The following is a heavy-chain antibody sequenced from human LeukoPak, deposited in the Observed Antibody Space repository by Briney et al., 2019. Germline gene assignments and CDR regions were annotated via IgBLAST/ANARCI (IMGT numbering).Heavy chain of an antibody. CDR3: AKDMAAYYYASGNIDY. V-gene: IGHV3-43D*03. Sequence: GGSLRLSCAASGFTFDDYAMHWVRQAPGKGLEWVSLISWDGGGTYYADTVKGRFTISRDNSKNSLYLQMNSLRAEDTALYYCAKDMAAYYYASGNIDYWGQRTLVTVSS. CDR1: GFTFDDYA. D-gene: IGHD3-10*01. J-gene: IGHJ4*02. CDR2: ISWDGGGT.